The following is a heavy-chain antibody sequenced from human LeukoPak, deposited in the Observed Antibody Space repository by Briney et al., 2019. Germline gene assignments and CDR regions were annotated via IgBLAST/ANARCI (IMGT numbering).Heavy chain of an antibody. D-gene: IGHD2/OR15-2a*01. CDR2: ISYDGSNK. CDR1: GFTFSSYG. CDR3: ARGEYLDYYYYGMDV. Sequence: SGGSLRLSCAASGFTFSSYGMHWVRQAPGKGLEWVAVISYDGSNKYYADSVKGRFTISRDNSKNTLYLQMNSLRAEDTAVYYCARGEYLDYYYYGMDVWGKGTTVTVSS. V-gene: IGHV3-30*03. J-gene: IGHJ6*04.